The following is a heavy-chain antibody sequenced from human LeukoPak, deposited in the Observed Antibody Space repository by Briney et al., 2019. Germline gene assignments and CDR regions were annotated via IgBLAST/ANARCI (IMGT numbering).Heavy chain of an antibody. CDR2: ISYDGSNK. D-gene: IGHD2-2*01. Sequence: PGGSLRLSCAASGFTFSSYAMHWVRQAPGKGLEWVAVISYDGSNKYYADSVKGRFTISRDNSKNTLYLQMNSLRAEDTAVYYCARDYCSSTSCYDYYFDYWGQGTLVTVSS. CDR1: GFTFSSYA. J-gene: IGHJ4*02. CDR3: ARDYCSSTSCYDYYFDY. V-gene: IGHV3-30*04.